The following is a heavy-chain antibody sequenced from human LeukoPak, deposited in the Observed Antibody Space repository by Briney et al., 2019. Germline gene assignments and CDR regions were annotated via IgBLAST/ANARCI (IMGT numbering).Heavy chain of an antibody. D-gene: IGHD1-26*01. J-gene: IGHJ4*02. CDR1: GFTFSSYE. CDR3: AREGIVGATRVTDS. CDR2: ISSSGSTI. Sequence: GGSLRLSYGASGFTFSSYEMNWVRQAPGKGLEWVSYISSSGSTIYYADSVKGRFTISRDNAKNSLYLQMNSLRAEDTAVYYCAREGIVGATRVTDSWGQGTLVTVSS. V-gene: IGHV3-48*03.